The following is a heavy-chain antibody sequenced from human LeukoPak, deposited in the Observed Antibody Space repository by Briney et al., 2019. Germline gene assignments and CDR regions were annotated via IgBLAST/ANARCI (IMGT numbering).Heavy chain of an antibody. J-gene: IGHJ3*02. CDR3: AREKSGTTGDDAFDI. CDR2: IIPIFGTA. D-gene: IGHD1/OR15-1a*01. V-gene: IGHV1-69*01. Sequence: EASVKVSCKASGGTFSSYAISWVRQAPGQGLEWMGGIIPIFGTANYAQKFQGRVTITADESTSTAYMELNSLRSEDTAVYYCAREKSGTTGDDAFDIWGQGTMVTVSS. CDR1: GGTFSSYA.